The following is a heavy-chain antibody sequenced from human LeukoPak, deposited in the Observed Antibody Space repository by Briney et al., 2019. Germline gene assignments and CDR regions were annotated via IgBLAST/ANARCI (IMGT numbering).Heavy chain of an antibody. J-gene: IGHJ6*04. Sequence: GGSLRLSCAASGFTFSSYSMNWVRQAPGKGLEWVANIKQDGSEKYYVDSVKGRFTISRDNAKNSLYLQMNSLRAEDTAVYYCARGLYSKGVWGKGTTVTVSS. CDR2: IKQDGSEK. CDR3: ARGLYSKGV. V-gene: IGHV3-7*01. CDR1: GFTFSSYS.